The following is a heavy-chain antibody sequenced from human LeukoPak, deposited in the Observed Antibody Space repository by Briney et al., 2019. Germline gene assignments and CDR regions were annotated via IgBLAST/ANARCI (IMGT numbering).Heavy chain of an antibody. V-gene: IGHV3-15*01. J-gene: IGHJ4*02. CDR3: TAYGGKSGLVDC. CDR1: GFTFSNAW. Sequence: KPGGSLRLSCAASGFTFSNAWMSWVRQAPGKGLEWVGRIKSKTDGGTTDYAAPVKGRFTISRDDSKNMLYLQMNSLKSEDTAVYYCTAYGGKSGLVDCWGQGTLVTVSS. D-gene: IGHD4-17*01. CDR2: IKSKTDGGTT.